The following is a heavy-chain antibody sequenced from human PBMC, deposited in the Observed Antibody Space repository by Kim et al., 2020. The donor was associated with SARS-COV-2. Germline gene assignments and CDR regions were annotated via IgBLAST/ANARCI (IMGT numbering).Heavy chain of an antibody. CDR2: ISSTSSSR. CDR3: ARGFASGTYYN. D-gene: IGHD3-10*01. V-gene: IGHV3-48*02. CDR1: GFTFSSHG. J-gene: IGHJ4*02. Sequence: GGSLRLSCAASGFTFSSHGMHWVRQAPGKGLEWVSYISSTSSSRSYADSLKGRFTVSRDNVKNSLYLQMNSLIDEDTAVYYCARGFASGTYYNWGQGTLV.